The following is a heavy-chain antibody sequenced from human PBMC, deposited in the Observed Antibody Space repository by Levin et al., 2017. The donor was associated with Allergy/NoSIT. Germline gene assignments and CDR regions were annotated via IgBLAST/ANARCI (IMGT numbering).Heavy chain of an antibody. Sequence: TGGSLRLSCTGSGFTFGDYAMNWFRQAPGKGLEWVGFISSKAYGGTAECAPSVKGRFTVSRDDSENIAYLQMNTLKTEDTGVYYCTRDHFRPGDYFDYWGQGVLVTVSS. J-gene: IGHJ4*02. CDR1: GFTFGDYA. CDR2: ISSKAYGGTA. CDR3: TRDHFRPGDYFDY. D-gene: IGHD3-3*02. V-gene: IGHV3-49*03.